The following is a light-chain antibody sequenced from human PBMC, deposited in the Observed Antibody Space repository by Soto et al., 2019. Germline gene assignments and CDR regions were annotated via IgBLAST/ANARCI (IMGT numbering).Light chain of an antibody. CDR1: TSNFGAGYD. CDR3: QSYDTSLTVV. V-gene: IGLV1-40*01. Sequence: QSVLTQPPSVSGAPGQRVTFSCTGSTSNFGAGYDVNWYQQLPGTAPKLLIYANSDRPSGVPDRFSGSKSGTSASLAITGLRAEDEADYYCQSYDTSLTVVFGGGTQLTVL. J-gene: IGLJ7*01. CDR2: ANS.